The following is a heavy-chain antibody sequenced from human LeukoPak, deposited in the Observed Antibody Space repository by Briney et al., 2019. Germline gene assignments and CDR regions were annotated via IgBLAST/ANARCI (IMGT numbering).Heavy chain of an antibody. CDR1: GFAVSNDY. Sequence: GGSLRLSCAASGFAVSNDYMSWVRQPPGKGLEWVSFIHTDVATNYAASVKGRFTISRDISKNTLYLRMNSLRAEDTAIYYCARDRPWGGLNGFDYWGQGTLVTVAS. CDR3: ARDRPWGGLNGFDY. CDR2: IHTDVAT. J-gene: IGHJ4*02. D-gene: IGHD3-3*01. V-gene: IGHV3-53*01.